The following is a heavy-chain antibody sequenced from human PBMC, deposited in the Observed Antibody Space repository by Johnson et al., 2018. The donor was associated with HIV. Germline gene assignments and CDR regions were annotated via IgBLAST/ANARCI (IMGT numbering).Heavy chain of an antibody. CDR3: ARGGEQDYGDYSWSDDAFDI. CDR1: GFTFSSYG. V-gene: IGHV3-66*01. J-gene: IGHJ3*02. D-gene: IGHD4-17*01. Sequence: MQLVESGGGVVQPGRSLRLSCAASGFTFSSYGMHWVRQAPGKGLEWVSVIYSGGATYYADSVKGRFTISRDNSKNTLYLQMNSLRAEDTAVYYCARGGEQDYGDYSWSDDAFDIWGQGTVVTVSS. CDR2: IYSGGAT.